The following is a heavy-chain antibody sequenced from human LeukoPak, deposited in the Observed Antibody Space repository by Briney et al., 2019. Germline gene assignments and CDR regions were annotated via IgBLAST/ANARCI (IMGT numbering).Heavy chain of an antibody. CDR3: AKSEGVAAAGTNDY. Sequence: GGSLRLSCAASGFTFSSYAMHWVRQAPGKGLEWVAVISYDGSNKYYADSVKGRFTISRDNSKNTLYLQMNSLRAEDTAVYYCAKSEGVAAAGTNDYWGQGTLVTVSS. V-gene: IGHV3-30-3*02. J-gene: IGHJ4*02. CDR2: ISYDGSNK. CDR1: GFTFSSYA. D-gene: IGHD6-13*01.